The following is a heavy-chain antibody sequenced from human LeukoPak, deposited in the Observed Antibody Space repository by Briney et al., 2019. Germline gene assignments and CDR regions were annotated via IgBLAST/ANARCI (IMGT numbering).Heavy chain of an antibody. J-gene: IGHJ4*02. Sequence: GGSLRLSCAASGFTFSSYSMNLVRLAPGKGLEWVSSISSSSSYIYYADSVKGRFTISRDNAKNSLYLQMNSLRAEDTAVYYCARDLWTGYDYVWGSYPQNYWGQGTLVTVSS. CDR2: ISSSSSYI. V-gene: IGHV3-21*01. CDR3: ARDLWTGYDYVWGSYPQNY. D-gene: IGHD3-16*02. CDR1: GFTFSSYS.